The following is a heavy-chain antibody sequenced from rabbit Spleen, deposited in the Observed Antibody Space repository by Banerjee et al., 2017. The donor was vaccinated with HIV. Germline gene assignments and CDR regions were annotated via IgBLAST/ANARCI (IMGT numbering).Heavy chain of an antibody. D-gene: IGHD4-1*01. Sequence: QEQLEESGGDLVKPEGSLTLTCTASGFSFSSGYDMCWVRQAPGKGLEWIGCIYGGFDYTYYASWASGRFTISLDNAQNTVFLQMTSLTAADTATYFCARDLGSGWGGFNLWGPGTLVTVS. V-gene: IGHV1S45*01. CDR1: GFSFSSGYD. CDR2: IYGGFDYT. J-gene: IGHJ4*01. CDR3: ARDLGSGWGGFNL.